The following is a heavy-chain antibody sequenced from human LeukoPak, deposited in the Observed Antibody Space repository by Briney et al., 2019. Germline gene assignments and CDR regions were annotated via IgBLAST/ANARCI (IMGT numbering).Heavy chain of an antibody. D-gene: IGHD2-15*01. J-gene: IGHJ2*01. Sequence: GGSLRLSCAASGFTFRNYWMGWVRQAPGKGLEWVANTKPDGSAEYYADSVRGRFTTSRDNANNFLYLQMNRLRAEDTAVYYCARDAAPGYFDLWGRGTLVTVSS. CDR2: TKPDGSAE. CDR3: ARDAAPGYFDL. CDR1: GFTFRNYW. V-gene: IGHV3-7*01.